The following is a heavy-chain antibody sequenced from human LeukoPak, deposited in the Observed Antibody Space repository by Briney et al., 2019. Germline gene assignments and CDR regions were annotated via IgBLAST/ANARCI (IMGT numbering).Heavy chain of an antibody. D-gene: IGHD5-18*01. J-gene: IGHJ4*02. CDR1: GFTFSNYA. CDR2: ISYDGNNK. Sequence: GGSLRLSCAASGFTFSNYAMHWVRQPPGKGLEWVAIISYDGNNKYYADSVRGRFRISRDNSKNRLFLQMNSLRAEDTAVYYCARDLGYSYGPSDYWGQGALVTVSS. CDR3: ARDLGYSYGPSDY. V-gene: IGHV3-30-3*01.